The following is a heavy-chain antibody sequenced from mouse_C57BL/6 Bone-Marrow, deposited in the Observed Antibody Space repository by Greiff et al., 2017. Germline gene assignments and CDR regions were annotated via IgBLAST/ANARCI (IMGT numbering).Heavy chain of an antibody. CDR1: GYTFTSYG. CDR3: ARATVVAPQYWYFDV. J-gene: IGHJ1*03. V-gene: IGHV1-81*01. Sequence: QVHVKQSGAELARPGASVKLSCKASGYTFTSYGISWVKQRTGQGLEWIGEIYPRSGNTYYNEKFKGKATLTADKSSSTAYMELRSLTSADSAVYFCARATVVAPQYWYFDVWGTGTTVTVSS. CDR2: IYPRSGNT. D-gene: IGHD1-1*01.